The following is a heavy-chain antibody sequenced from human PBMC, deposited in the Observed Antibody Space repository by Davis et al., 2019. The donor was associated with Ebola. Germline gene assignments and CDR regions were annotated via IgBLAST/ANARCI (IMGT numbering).Heavy chain of an antibody. CDR2: IDWDDDK. D-gene: IGHD6-19*01. CDR3: ARMYSSCWNDYYGMDV. CDR1: GFSLSTSGMC. Sequence: SGPTLVKPTQTLTLTCTFSGFSLSTSGMCVSWIRQPPGKALEWLARIDWDDDKYYSTSLKTRLTISKDTSKNQVVLTMTNMDPVDTATYYCARMYSSCWNDYYGMDVWGQGTTVTVSS. V-gene: IGHV2-70*11. J-gene: IGHJ6*02.